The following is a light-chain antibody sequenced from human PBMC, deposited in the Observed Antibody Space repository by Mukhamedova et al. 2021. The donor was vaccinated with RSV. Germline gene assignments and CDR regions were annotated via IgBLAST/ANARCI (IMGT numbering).Light chain of an antibody. V-gene: IGKV1-5*03. J-gene: IGKJ1*01. CDR2: KAS. Sequence: GKAPNLLIYKASSLERGVPSRFGGSGSGTDFTLTIDSLQPDDFATYYCLQYDSYPRTFGPGTKVEIK. CDR3: LQYDSYPRT.